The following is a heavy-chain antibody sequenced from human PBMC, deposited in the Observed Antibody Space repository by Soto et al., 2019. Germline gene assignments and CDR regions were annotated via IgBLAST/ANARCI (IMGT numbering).Heavy chain of an antibody. Sequence: QVQLVESGGAVVQPGKSLRLSCAASGFTFNTYGMYWVRQAPGKGLEWVAAISYDGSNKYPADSVKGRFTISRDNSKNTLHLQMNSLRVEDTAVYYCAKDIVRYTYGACDYWGQGALVTVSS. CDR2: ISYDGSNK. V-gene: IGHV3-30*18. CDR1: GFTFNTYG. D-gene: IGHD5-18*01. J-gene: IGHJ4*02. CDR3: AKDIVRYTYGACDY.